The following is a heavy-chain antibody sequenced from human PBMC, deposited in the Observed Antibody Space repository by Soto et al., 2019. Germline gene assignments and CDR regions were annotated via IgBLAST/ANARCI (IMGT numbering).Heavy chain of an antibody. D-gene: IGHD6-13*01. V-gene: IGHV6-1*01. CDR2: TYYRSKWYN. CDR1: GDSVSSNSAA. J-gene: IGHJ5*02. Sequence: SQTLSLTCAISGDSVSSNSAAWNWIRQSPSRGLEWLGRTYYRSKWYNDYAVSVKSRITINPDTSKNQFSLQLNSVTPEDTAVYYCARALITPGIAAAGSFDPWGQGTLVTV. CDR3: ARALITPGIAAAGSFDP.